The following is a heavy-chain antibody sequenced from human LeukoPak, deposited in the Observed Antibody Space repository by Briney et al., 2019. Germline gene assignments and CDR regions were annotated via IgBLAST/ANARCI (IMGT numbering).Heavy chain of an antibody. CDR1: GFIFSSYS. CDR3: ARDLSGVTGYTYGRGIDY. Sequence: GGSLRLSSAASGFIFSSYSMNWVRQAPGKGLEWVSFISSSSSTIYYADSVKGRFTISRDNAKNSLYLQMNSLRAEDTAVYYCARDLSGVTGYTYGRGIDYWGQGTLVTVSS. J-gene: IGHJ4*02. D-gene: IGHD5-18*01. CDR2: ISSSSSTI. V-gene: IGHV3-48*01.